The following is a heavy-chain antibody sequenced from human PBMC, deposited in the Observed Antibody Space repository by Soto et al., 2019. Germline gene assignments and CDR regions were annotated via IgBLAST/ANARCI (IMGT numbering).Heavy chain of an antibody. D-gene: IGHD3-10*01. CDR1: GGSISSYY. J-gene: IGHJ6*02. Sequence: SETLSLTCTVSGGSISSYYWSWIRQPPGKGLEWIGYIYYSGSTNYNPSLKSRVTISVDTSKNQFSLKLSSVTAADTAVYYCARNYSSGSYYYYYYYGMDVWGQGTTVTVSS. V-gene: IGHV4-59*01. CDR3: ARNYSSGSYYYYYYYGMDV. CDR2: IYYSGST.